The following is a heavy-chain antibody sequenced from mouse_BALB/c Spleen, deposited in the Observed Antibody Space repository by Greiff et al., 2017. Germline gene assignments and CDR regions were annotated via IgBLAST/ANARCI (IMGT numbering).Heavy chain of an antibody. CDR1: GYTFTDYA. V-gene: IGHV1S137*01. Sequence: VKLLESGAELVRPGVSVKISCKGSGYTFTDYAMHWVKQSHAKSLEWIGVISTYYGDASYNQKFKGKATMTVDKSSSTAYMELRSLTSEDSAVYYCARGGDYYFDYWGQGTTLTVSS. CDR3: ARGGDYYFDY. J-gene: IGHJ2*01. CDR2: ISTYYGDA.